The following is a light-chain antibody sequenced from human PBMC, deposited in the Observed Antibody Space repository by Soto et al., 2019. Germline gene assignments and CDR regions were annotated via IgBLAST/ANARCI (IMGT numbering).Light chain of an antibody. CDR2: GAS. CDR3: QQYNPWPPSII. J-gene: IGKJ5*01. Sequence: IGLTQSRATLCLARGERATRCCRASQRFSSSLAWYQQKPGQAPRLLIYGASTRATDTPVRFRGSGSGTEFTLTISSLQSEDFAAYYRQQYNPWPPSIIFGQGTRLEIK. V-gene: IGKV3-15*01. CDR1: QRFSSS.